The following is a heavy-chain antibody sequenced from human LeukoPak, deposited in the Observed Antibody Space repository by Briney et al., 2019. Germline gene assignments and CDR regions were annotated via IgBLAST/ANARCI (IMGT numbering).Heavy chain of an antibody. V-gene: IGHV4-34*01. J-gene: IGHJ4*02. CDR1: GGSFSGYY. CDR3: ARGRRITMIVVVIFHPFDY. CDR2: INHSGST. Sequence: PSETLSLTCAVYGGSFSGYYWSWIRQPPGKGLEWIGEINHSGSTNYNPSLKSRVTISVDTSKNQFSLKLSSVTAADTAVYYCARGRRITMIVVVIFHPFDYWGQGTLVTVSS. D-gene: IGHD3-22*01.